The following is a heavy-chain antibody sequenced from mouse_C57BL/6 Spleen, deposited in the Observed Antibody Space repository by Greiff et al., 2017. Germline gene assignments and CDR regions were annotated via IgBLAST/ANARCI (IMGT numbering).Heavy chain of an antibody. D-gene: IGHD3-1*01. CDR3: ARDHARATMDY. CDR1: GFNIKDYY. J-gene: IGHJ4*01. Sequence: EVQLQQSGAELVKPGASVKLSCTASGFNIKDYYMHWVKQRTEQGLEWIGRIAPEDGETKYAPKFQGTATITSDTSSNTAYLQLISLTSEDTAVYYCARDHARATMDYWGQGTSVTVSS. V-gene: IGHV14-2*01. CDR2: IAPEDGET.